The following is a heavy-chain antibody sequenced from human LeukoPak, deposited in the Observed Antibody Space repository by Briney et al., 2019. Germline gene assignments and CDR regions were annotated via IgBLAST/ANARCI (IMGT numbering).Heavy chain of an antibody. Sequence: PGGSLRLSCAASGFTFSSYWMHWVRQAPGKGLVGVSRINSDGSSTSYADSVKGRFTISRDNAKNTLYLQMNSLRAADTAVYYCARDGGSYLPHDAFDIWGQGTMVTVSS. V-gene: IGHV3-74*01. J-gene: IGHJ3*02. CDR2: INSDGSST. D-gene: IGHD1-26*01. CDR3: ARDGGSYLPHDAFDI. CDR1: GFTFSSYW.